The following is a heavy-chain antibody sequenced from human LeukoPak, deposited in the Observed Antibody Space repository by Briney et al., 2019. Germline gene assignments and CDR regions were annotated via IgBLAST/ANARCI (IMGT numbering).Heavy chain of an antibody. D-gene: IGHD6-6*01. CDR3: ARDKRLVRAFDI. CDR1: GYSISSGYY. J-gene: IGHJ3*02. Sequence: SETLSLTCTVSGYSISSGYYWGWIRQPPAKGLEWIGSIYHSGSTYYNPSLKSRVTISVDTSKNQFSLKLSSVTAADTAVYYCARDKRLVRAFDIWGQGTMVTVSS. V-gene: IGHV4-38-2*02. CDR2: IYHSGST.